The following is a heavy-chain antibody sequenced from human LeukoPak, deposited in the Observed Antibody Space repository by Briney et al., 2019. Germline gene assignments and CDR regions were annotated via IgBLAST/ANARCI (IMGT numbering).Heavy chain of an antibody. CDR3: ATHTGSYYAPTY. J-gene: IGHJ4*02. D-gene: IGHD1-26*01. CDR2: INPNSGGT. V-gene: IGHV1-2*02. Sequence: GASVKVSCKASGYIFTGYYMHWVRQAPGQGLEWMGWINPNSGGTEYPQKFQGGVTMTRDTSISTAYMESSSLRSDDTAVYYCATHTGSYYAPTYWGQGTLVTVSS. CDR1: GYIFTGYY.